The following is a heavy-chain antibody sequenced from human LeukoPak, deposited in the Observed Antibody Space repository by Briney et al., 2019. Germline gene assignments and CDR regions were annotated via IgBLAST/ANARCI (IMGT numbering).Heavy chain of an antibody. D-gene: IGHD2-2*02. Sequence: SVKVSCKASGGTFSSYGISWVRQAPGQGLEWMGGIIPIFGTANYAQKFQGRVTITADESTSTAYMELSSLRSEDTAVYYCARDQYCSSTSCYTDTNWFDPWGQGTLVTFSS. CDR1: GGTFSSYG. J-gene: IGHJ5*02. CDR2: IIPIFGTA. V-gene: IGHV1-69*01. CDR3: ARDQYCSSTSCYTDTNWFDP.